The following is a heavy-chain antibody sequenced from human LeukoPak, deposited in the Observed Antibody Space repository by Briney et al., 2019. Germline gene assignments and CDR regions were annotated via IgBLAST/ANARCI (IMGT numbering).Heavy chain of an antibody. CDR3: ARGRKQWLVSGGNWFDP. V-gene: IGHV4-34*01. Sequence: SETLSLTCAVYGGSFSGYYWSWIRLPPGKGLEWIGEINHSGSTNYNPSLKSRVTISVDTSKNQFSLKLSSVTAADTAVYYCARGRKQWLVSGGNWFDPWGQGTLVTVSS. CDR1: GGSFSGYY. CDR2: INHSGST. D-gene: IGHD6-19*01. J-gene: IGHJ5*02.